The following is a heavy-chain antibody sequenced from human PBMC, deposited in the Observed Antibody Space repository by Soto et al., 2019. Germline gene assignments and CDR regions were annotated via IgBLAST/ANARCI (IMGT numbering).Heavy chain of an antibody. CDR3: VRDFLTRTPWGSETAQISHYGMAV. J-gene: IGHJ6*02. V-gene: IGHV1-18*01. D-gene: IGHD3-9*01. CDR1: GNTFISYA. CDR2: VSPYSGNT. Sequence: GSSVQVSCKASGNTFISYAISWVRQVPGQGLEWMGRVSPYSGNTDSAQKFQGRVTMTTDTSTNTAYLDLRNLRSDDTAVYFLVRDFLTRTPWGSETAQISHYGMAVGG.